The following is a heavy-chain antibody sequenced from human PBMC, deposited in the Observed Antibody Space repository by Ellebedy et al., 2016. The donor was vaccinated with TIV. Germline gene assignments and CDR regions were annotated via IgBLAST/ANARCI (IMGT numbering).Heavy chain of an antibody. CDR3: TKHRPSASMDV. Sequence: GESLKISCAASGFTVSSSAMGWVSQAPGKGPEWVSAISDDGVRTYYADSVNGRFTISRDNSKSTLFLQMNSLRAEDAAKYYCTKHRPSASMDVWGQGTTVAVSS. CDR1: GFTVSSSA. V-gene: IGHV3-23*01. CDR2: ISDDGVRT. D-gene: IGHD6-25*01. J-gene: IGHJ6*02.